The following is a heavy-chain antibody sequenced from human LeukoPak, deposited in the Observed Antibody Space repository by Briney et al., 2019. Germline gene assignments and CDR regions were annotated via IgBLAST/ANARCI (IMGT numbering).Heavy chain of an antibody. J-gene: IGHJ4*02. CDR1: GFTFSSYS. Sequence: GGSLRLSCAASGFTFSSYSMNWVRQAPGKGLEWVSPISSSSSYIYYADSVKGRFTISRDNAKNSLYLQMNSLRAEDTALYYCAKDIAAAGNFDYWGRGTLVTVSS. CDR3: AKDIAAAGNFDY. CDR2: ISSSSSYI. V-gene: IGHV3-21*04. D-gene: IGHD6-13*01.